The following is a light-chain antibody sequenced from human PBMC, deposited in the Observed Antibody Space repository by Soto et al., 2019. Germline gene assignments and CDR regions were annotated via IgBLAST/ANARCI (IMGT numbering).Light chain of an antibody. Sequence: EIVLTQSPGTLSLSPGERATLSCRASQSVSSAYLAWYKQKPGQAPRVLIFDASIRATSIPARFSGSGSVTDFTVIISILELEDFAVYYWYQYGSSPYTFGQRTKLEVK. J-gene: IGKJ2*01. CDR2: DAS. V-gene: IGKV3-20*01. CDR3: YQYGSSPYT. CDR1: QSVSSAY.